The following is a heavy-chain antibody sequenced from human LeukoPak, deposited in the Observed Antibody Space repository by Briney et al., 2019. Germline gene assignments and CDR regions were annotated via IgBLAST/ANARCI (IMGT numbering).Heavy chain of an antibody. J-gene: IGHJ3*02. D-gene: IGHD3-22*01. CDR2: ISYDGSNK. V-gene: IGHV3-30-3*01. CDR1: GFTFSSYA. Sequence: GGSLRLSCAASGFTFSSYAMHWARQAPGKGLEWVAVISYDGSNKYYADSVKGRFTISRDNSKNTLYLQMDSLRAEDTAVYYCARVPVVSGAFDIWGQGTMVTVSS. CDR3: ARVPVVSGAFDI.